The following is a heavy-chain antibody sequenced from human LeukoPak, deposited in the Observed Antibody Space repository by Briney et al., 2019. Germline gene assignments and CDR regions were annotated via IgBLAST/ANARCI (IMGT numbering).Heavy chain of an antibody. CDR2: RNPNSGNT. V-gene: IGHV1-8*01. D-gene: IGHD6-19*01. CDR3: AAHSSGWYSTGNDAFDI. J-gene: IGHJ3*02. CDR1: GYTFTSYD. Sequence: ASVKVSCRASGYTFTSYDINWVRQATGQGLEWMGWRNPNSGNTGYAQKFQGRVTMTRNTSISTAYMELSSLRSEDTAVYYCAAHSSGWYSTGNDAFDIWGQGTMVTVSS.